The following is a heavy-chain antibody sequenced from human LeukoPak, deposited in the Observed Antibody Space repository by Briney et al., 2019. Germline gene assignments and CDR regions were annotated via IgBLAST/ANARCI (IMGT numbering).Heavy chain of an antibody. J-gene: IGHJ4*02. Sequence: PGGSLRLSCAASGFTFSSYGMSWVRQAPGKGLEWVSAISGSGGSTYYADSVKGRFTISRDNSKNTLYLQMSSLRAEETAVYYCAKVNLGFGESPNSFDYWGQGTLVTVSS. CDR3: AKVNLGFGESPNSFDY. CDR1: GFTFSSYG. V-gene: IGHV3-23*01. D-gene: IGHD3-10*01. CDR2: ISGSGGST.